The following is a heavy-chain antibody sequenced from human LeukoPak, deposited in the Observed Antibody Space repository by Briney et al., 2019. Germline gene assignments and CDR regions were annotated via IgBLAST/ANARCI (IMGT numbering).Heavy chain of an antibody. J-gene: IGHJ4*02. CDR2: ISGSGGST. Sequence: GGSLRLSCAASGFTFSSYAMSWVRQAPGKGLEWVSAISGSGGSTYYADSVKGRFTISRDNSKSTLYLQMNSLRAEDTAVYYCAKGSHYSSGWYVYDYWGQGTLVTVSS. CDR3: AKGSHYSSGWYVYDY. V-gene: IGHV3-23*01. D-gene: IGHD6-19*01. CDR1: GFTFSSYA.